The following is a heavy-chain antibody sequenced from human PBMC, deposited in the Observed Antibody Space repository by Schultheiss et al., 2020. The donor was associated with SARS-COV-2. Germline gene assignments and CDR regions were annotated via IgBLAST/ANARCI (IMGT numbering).Heavy chain of an antibody. CDR1: GFTFSSYA. J-gene: IGHJ6*02. V-gene: IGHV3-23*01. CDR2: ISGSGGST. Sequence: GESLKISCAASGFTFSSYAMSWVRQAPGKGLAWVSAISGSGGSTYYADSVKGRFTISRDNSKNTLYLQMNSLRAEDTAVYYCAKGSGGMDVWGQGTTVTVSS. D-gene: IGHD3-10*01. CDR3: AKGSGGMDV.